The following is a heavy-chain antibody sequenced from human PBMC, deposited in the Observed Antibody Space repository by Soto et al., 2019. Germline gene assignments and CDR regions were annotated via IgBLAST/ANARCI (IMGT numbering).Heavy chain of an antibody. CDR3: ARDSSGYYFDY. J-gene: IGHJ4*02. V-gene: IGHV4-39*02. Sequence: PSETLSLTCTVAGGSISTSSHNWDWLRQPPGKGLEWIGSIYYSGSTYYNPSLKSRVTMSVDTSKNQFSLWLSSVTAADTAVYYCARDSSGYYFDYWGQGTLVTVSS. CDR1: GGSISTSSHN. D-gene: IGHD3-22*01. CDR2: IYYSGST.